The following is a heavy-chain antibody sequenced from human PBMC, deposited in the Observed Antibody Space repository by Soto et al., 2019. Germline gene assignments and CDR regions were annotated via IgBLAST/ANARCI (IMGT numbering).Heavy chain of an antibody. V-gene: IGHV1-18*01. CDR3: ARQEDPYYGMDV. CDR2: VSAYNGNT. CDR1: GYTFTSYG. Sequence: QVQLAQSGAEVKKPGASVKVSCKASGYTFTSYGISWVRQAPGQGLEWMGWVSAYNGNTNYAQKFQGRVTMTTDTSPSTAYMELRSLRSHDTAVYYCARQEDPYYGMDVWGQGTTVTVSS. J-gene: IGHJ6*02.